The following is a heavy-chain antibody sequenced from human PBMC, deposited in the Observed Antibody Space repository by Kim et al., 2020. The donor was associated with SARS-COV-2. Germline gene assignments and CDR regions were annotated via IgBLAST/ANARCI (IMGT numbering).Heavy chain of an antibody. CDR3: TSNVGLGY. CDR1: GFTFSGFW. J-gene: IGHJ4*02. Sequence: GGSLRLSCAASGFTFSGFWMNWVRQAPGKGLVWVSRISPDRSSVNYADSVKGRFSISRDNTKNTLYLQMNSLRDDDTALYICTSNVGLGYWGQGTRVTVSA. D-gene: IGHD1-26*01. CDR2: ISPDRSSV. V-gene: IGHV3-74*01.